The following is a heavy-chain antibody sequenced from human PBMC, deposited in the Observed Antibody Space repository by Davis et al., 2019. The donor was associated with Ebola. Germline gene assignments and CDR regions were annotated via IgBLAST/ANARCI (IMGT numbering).Heavy chain of an antibody. J-gene: IGHJ3*02. CDR3: ARTSIVGTTTTASDI. CDR1: GYPFTSSG. D-gene: IGHD1-26*01. V-gene: IGHV1-18*04. Sequence: AASVKVSCKASGYPFTSSGVTWVRQAPGQGLEWMGWISAYNGNTNYAQKVQGRVTMTTDKSTGTAYLDLRSLRSDDTAVYFCARTSIVGTTTTASDIWGQGTLVTVSS. CDR2: ISAYNGNT.